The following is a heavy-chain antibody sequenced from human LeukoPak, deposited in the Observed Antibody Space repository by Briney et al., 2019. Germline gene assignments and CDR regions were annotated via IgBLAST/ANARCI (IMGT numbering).Heavy chain of an antibody. V-gene: IGHV3-48*04. CDR2: ISSSSSTI. Sequence: PGGSLRLSCAASGFTFSSYWMNWVRQAPGKGLEWVSYISSSSSTIYYADSVKGRFTISRDNAKNSLYLQMNSLRAEDTAVYYCARGYYGGPDAFDIWGQGTMVTVSS. CDR3: ARGYYGGPDAFDI. CDR1: GFTFSSYW. D-gene: IGHD2/OR15-2a*01. J-gene: IGHJ3*02.